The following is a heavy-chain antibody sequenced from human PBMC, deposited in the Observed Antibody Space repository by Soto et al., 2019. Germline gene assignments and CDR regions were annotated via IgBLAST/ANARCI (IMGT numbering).Heavy chain of an antibody. CDR2: IYYSGST. CDR3: ARRYGDAFDI. D-gene: IGHD4-17*01. Sequence: QVQLQESGPGLVKPSETLSLTCTVSGGSISSYYWSWIRQPPGKGLEWIGYIYYSGSTNYNPSLXSXVXIXXDTSKNQFSRKLSSVTAADTAVYYCARRYGDAFDIWGQGTMVTVSS. V-gene: IGHV4-59*08. J-gene: IGHJ3*02. CDR1: GGSISSYY.